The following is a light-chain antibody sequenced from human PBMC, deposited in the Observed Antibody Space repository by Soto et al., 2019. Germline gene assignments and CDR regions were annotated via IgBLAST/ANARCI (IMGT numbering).Light chain of an antibody. Sequence: QAVVTQPPSASGTPGQRVTISCSGSSSNIGSNTVNWYQQLPGTAPKLLIYSNNQRPSGVPDRFSGSKSGTSASLAISGRQSEDEADYYCAAWDDSLNALFGGGTKLTVL. CDR1: SSNIGSNT. CDR3: AAWDDSLNAL. J-gene: IGLJ2*01. CDR2: SNN. V-gene: IGLV1-44*01.